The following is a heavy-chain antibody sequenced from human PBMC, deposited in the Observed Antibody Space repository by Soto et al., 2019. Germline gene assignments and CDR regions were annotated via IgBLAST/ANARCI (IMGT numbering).Heavy chain of an antibody. CDR3: VKGSEVARQELDY. Sequence: QVQLVESGGGVVQPGRSLRLSCVASGFSFSNCGMHWVRQAPGKGLEWVAAISSDGSDKYYSESVKGRFTISRDNSKNTLFLQMNSLRVEDTAVYYCVKGSEVARQELDYWGQGTLVTVSS. D-gene: IGHD2-15*01. CDR1: GFSFSNCG. V-gene: IGHV3-30*18. CDR2: ISSDGSDK. J-gene: IGHJ4*02.